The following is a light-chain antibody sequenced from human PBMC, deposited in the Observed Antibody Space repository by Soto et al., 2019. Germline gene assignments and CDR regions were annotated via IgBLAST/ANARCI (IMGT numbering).Light chain of an antibody. V-gene: IGKV1-39*01. Sequence: DIHMTQSPSSLAASVGDRVTIPXRASQSINVFLNWYQQQQGXGPSXXXVDXSSLQRGVPSRLSGGGSGTDFTLTISSLQPEDFANYYCQHYNSYSEAFGQGTKVDIK. CDR1: QSINVF. J-gene: IGKJ1*01. CDR3: QHYNSYSEA. CDR2: DXS.